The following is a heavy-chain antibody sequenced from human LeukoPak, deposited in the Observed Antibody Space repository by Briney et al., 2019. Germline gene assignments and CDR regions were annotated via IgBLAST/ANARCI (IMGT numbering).Heavy chain of an antibody. D-gene: IGHD6-19*01. CDR3: ASPGGWYRD. V-gene: IGHV3-74*01. CDR1: GFSFSSYW. CDR2: ISNDGTSA. J-gene: IGHJ4*02. Sequence: GGSLRLSCATSGFSFSSYWMHWARQAPGKGLVWVSRISNDGTSANYVDSVKGRFTISRDNAKNSLYLQMNSLRAEDTAIYYCASPGGWYRDWGQGTLVTVSS.